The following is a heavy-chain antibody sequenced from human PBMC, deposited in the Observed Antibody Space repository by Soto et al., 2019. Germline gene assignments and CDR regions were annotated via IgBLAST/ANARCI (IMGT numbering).Heavy chain of an antibody. CDR3: ARSVAVPGAHIDY. D-gene: IGHD6-19*01. CDR1: GGSISGSY. V-gene: IGHV4-59*01. J-gene: IGHJ4*02. Sequence: PSETLSLTCSVSGGSISGSYWRWIRQSPGKGLEWLGYVYYTGSTNYSPSLRSRVSISVDTSKNEFSLRLSPVTAADTAVYFCARSVAVPGAHIDYWGQGTQVTVSS. CDR2: VYYTGST.